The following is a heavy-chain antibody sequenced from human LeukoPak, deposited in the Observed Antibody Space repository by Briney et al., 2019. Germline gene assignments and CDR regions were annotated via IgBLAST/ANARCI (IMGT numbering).Heavy chain of an antibody. CDR2: IYYSGST. Sequence: PSETLSLTCTASGGSVSSGSYYWSWIRQPPGKGLEWIGYIYYSGSTNYNPSLKSRVTISVDTSKNQFSLKLSSVTAADTAVYYCARKWSSSWTPWFDPWGQGTLVTVSS. D-gene: IGHD6-13*01. V-gene: IGHV4-61*01. CDR1: GGSVSSGSYY. J-gene: IGHJ5*02. CDR3: ARKWSSSWTPWFDP.